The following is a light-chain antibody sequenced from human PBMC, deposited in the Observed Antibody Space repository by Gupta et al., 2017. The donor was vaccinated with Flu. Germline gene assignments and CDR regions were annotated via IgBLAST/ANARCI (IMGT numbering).Light chain of an antibody. J-gene: IGLJ2*01. CDR3: GTWDNSLSEEV. CDR1: NSNIGINY. Sequence: SVLTQTPSWSAAPWQKVTRSSSESNSNIGINYVSWYPQPPGTAPKLVIYNNDQRPSGIPDRFSGSKSGTSATLGITGLQTGDEADYYCGTWDNSLSEEVFGGGTTLAVL. V-gene: IGLV1-51*01. CDR2: NND.